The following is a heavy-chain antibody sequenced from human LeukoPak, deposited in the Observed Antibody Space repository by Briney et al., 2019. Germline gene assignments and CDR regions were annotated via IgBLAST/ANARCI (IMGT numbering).Heavy chain of an antibody. J-gene: IGHJ6*02. CDR1: GFTFSGSA. D-gene: IGHD1-26*01. CDR3: TRLFEDPSYSGSYYYYGMDV. CDR2: IRSKANSYAT. Sequence: AGGSLKLSCAASGFTFSGSAMHWVRQASGKGLEWVGRIRSKANSYATAYAASVKGRFTISRDDSKNTAYLQMNSLKTEDTAVYYCTRLFEDPSYSGSYYYYGMDVWGQGTTVTVSS. V-gene: IGHV3-73*01.